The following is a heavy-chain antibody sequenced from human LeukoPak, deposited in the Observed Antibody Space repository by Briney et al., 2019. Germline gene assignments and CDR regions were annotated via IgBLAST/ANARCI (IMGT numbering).Heavy chain of an antibody. V-gene: IGHV1-69*05. CDR2: IIPIFGTA. D-gene: IGHD3-22*01. Sequence: SVKVSCKASGGTFSSYAISWVRQAPGQGLEWMGRIIPIFGTANYAQKFQGRVTITTDESTSTAYMELSSLRSEDTAVYYCARDAIDSLSIYDSSGYYHAFDIWGQGTMVTVSS. CDR1: GGTFSSYA. J-gene: IGHJ3*02. CDR3: ARDAIDSLSIYDSSGYYHAFDI.